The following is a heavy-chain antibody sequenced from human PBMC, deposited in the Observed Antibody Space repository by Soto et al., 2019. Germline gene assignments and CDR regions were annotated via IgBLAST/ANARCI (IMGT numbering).Heavy chain of an antibody. J-gene: IGHJ4*02. D-gene: IGHD2-2*01. CDR1: GFSFSSSW. CDR2: IRQDGNEK. Sequence: GGSLRLSCAASGFSFSSSWMTWVRQAPGKGLEWVANIRQDGNEKKYVDSVKGRFTISRDNAENSLYLQMNSLRVEDTAVYYCARTTSSTCYDLWGQGTQVTVSS. V-gene: IGHV3-7*03. CDR3: ARTTSSTCYDL.